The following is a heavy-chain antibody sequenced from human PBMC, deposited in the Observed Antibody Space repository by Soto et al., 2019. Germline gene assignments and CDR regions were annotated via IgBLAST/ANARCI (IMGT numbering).Heavy chain of an antibody. CDR3: ARGGELDIHRGMDV. CDR2: IIPIFGTA. V-gene: IGHV1-69*13. D-gene: IGHD2-2*03. Sequence: SVKVSCKASGGTFSSYASSGVRQAPGQGLEWMGGIIPIFGTANYAQKFQGRVTITADESTSTAYMELSSLRSEDTAVYYCARGGELDIHRGMDVCGQPITISCSS. J-gene: IGHJ6*02. CDR1: GGTFSSYA.